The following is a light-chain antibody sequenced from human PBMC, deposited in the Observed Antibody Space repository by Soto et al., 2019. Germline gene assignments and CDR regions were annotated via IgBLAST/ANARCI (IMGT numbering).Light chain of an antibody. V-gene: IGKV3-11*02. Sequence: EMVLTQSPATLSLSPGDRATLSCRASQSVGSYLAWYQQRPGQAPRLLIYDSSNRVTTIPARFSGNGSGRDFTLTISSLEPEDFAGYYCQYHSDWPPYTFGQGTTLEI. J-gene: IGKJ2*01. CDR1: QSVGSY. CDR2: DSS. CDR3: QYHSDWPPYT.